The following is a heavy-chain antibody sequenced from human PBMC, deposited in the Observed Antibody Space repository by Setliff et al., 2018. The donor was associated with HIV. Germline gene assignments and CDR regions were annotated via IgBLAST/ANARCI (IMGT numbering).Heavy chain of an antibody. CDR2: IYYSGTT. CDR1: VDSVSTIGYH. Sequence: PSETLSLTCTVSVDSVSTIGYHWGWIRQPPGWGLEWIGSIYYSGTTFYNPSLKSRVFISIDASKNQFSLRLSSLTAADTALYYCARHGGRDQINWFDPWGQGTLVTVSS. CDR3: ARHGGRDQINWFDP. D-gene: IGHD2-21*02. V-gene: IGHV4-39*01. J-gene: IGHJ5*02.